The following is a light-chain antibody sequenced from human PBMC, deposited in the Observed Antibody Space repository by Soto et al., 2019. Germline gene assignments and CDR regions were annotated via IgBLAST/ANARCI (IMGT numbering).Light chain of an antibody. CDR3: SSYTSISTLV. CDR2: EVS. J-gene: IGLJ2*01. Sequence: QSVLTQPASVSGSPGQSITISCTGTSSYVGSSSYVSWYQQHPGKAPKLMIYEVSNRPSGVSNRFSGSKSGNTASLTISGLQAEDEGDYYCSSYTSISTLVFGGGTKLTVL. CDR1: SSYVGSSSY. V-gene: IGLV2-14*01.